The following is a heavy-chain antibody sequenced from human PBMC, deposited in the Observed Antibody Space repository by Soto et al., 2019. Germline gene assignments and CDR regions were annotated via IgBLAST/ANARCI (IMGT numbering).Heavy chain of an antibody. Sequence: EVQLVESGGGLVQPGRSLRLSCAASGFMFDDYAMHWVRQAPWKGLEWVSGISWNSGSIGYADSVKGRFTISRDNAKNSLYLQVNSLRAEATALYYCAKDEGRYSSSPVSLFEYWGQGTLVTVSS. CDR2: ISWNSGSI. CDR3: AKDEGRYSSSPVSLFEY. CDR1: GFMFDDYA. D-gene: IGHD6-19*01. V-gene: IGHV3-9*01. J-gene: IGHJ4*02.